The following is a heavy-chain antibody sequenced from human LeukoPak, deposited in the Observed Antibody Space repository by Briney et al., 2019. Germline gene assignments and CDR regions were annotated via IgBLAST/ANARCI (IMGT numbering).Heavy chain of an antibody. CDR3: ARDWRHLAVAARMDYRIDY. CDR2: ISSSSSTI. V-gene: IGHV3-48*04. Sequence: GGSLRLSCAASGFTFSSYSMNWVRQAPGKGLEWVSYISSSSSTIYYADSVKGRFTISRDNAKNSLYLQMNSLRAEDTAVYYCARDWRHLAVAARMDYRIDYWGQGTLVTVSS. D-gene: IGHD6-19*01. CDR1: GFTFSSYS. J-gene: IGHJ4*02.